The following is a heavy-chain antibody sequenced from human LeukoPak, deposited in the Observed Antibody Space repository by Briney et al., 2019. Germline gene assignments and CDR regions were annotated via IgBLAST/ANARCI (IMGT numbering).Heavy chain of an antibody. V-gene: IGHV3-53*01. CDR2: IYSGGST. CDR1: GFTVSSNY. Sequence: GGSLRLSCAASGFTVSSNYMSWVRQAPGKGLGWVSVIYSGGSTYYADSVKGRFTISRDNSKNTLYLQMNSLRAEDTAVYYCATPGAGYCSSTSCRPTSDAFDIWGQGTMVTVSS. J-gene: IGHJ3*02. CDR3: ATPGAGYCSSTSCRPTSDAFDI. D-gene: IGHD2-2*01.